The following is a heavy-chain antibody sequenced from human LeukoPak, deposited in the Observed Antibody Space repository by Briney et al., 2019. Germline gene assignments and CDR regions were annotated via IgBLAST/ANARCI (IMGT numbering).Heavy chain of an antibody. CDR3: TTDPSVAGNFSPFY. CDR2: IKSKTDGGTT. J-gene: IGHJ4*02. Sequence: PGGSLRLSCAASGFTFSNAWMSWVRQAPGKGLEWVGRIKSKTDGGTTDYAAPVKGRFTISRDDSKNTLYLQMNSLKTEDTAVYYCTTDPSVAGNFSPFYWGQGTLVTVSS. D-gene: IGHD6-19*01. V-gene: IGHV3-15*01. CDR1: GFTFSNAW.